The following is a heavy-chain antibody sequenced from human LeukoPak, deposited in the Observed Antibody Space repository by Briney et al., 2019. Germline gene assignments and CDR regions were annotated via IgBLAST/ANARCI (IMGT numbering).Heavy chain of an antibody. V-gene: IGHV3-30*03. J-gene: IGHJ4*02. CDR2: ISYDGSNK. CDR1: GFTFSSYG. D-gene: IGHD5-18*01. CDR3: ARATDTAFYYFDY. Sequence: PGGSLRLSCAASGFTFSSYGMHWVRQAPGRGLEWVAVISYDGSNKYYADSVKGRFTISRDNSKNTLYLQMNSLRAEDTAVYYCARATDTAFYYFDYWGQGTLVTVSS.